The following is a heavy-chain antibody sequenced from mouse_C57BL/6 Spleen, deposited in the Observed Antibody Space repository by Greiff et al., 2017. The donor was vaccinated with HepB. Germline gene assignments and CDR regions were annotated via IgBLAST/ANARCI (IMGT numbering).Heavy chain of an antibody. CDR3: ARGYYGLRSFDY. Sequence: DVKLQESGPGLVKPSQSLSLTCSVTGYSITSGYYWNWIRQFPGNKLEWMGYISYDGSNNYNPSLKNRISITRDTSKNQFFLKLNSVTTEDTATYYCARGYYGLRSFDYWGQGTTLTVSS. CDR1: GYSITSGYY. CDR2: ISYDGSN. D-gene: IGHD1-1*01. J-gene: IGHJ2*01. V-gene: IGHV3-6*01.